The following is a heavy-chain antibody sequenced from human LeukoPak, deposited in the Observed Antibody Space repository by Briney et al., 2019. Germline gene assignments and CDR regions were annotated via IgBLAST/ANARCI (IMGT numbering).Heavy chain of an antibody. J-gene: IGHJ4*02. V-gene: IGHV3-30*18. CDR3: AKSFGGATRYFDY. CDR2: ISYDGSNI. CDR1: GFTSSSYG. D-gene: IGHD1-26*01. Sequence: GGSLRLSCAASGFTSSSYGMHWVRQAPGKGLEWVAVISYDGSNIYYVDSVKGRFTISRDNSKNTLYLQMNSLRAEDTAVYYCAKSFGGATRYFDYWGQGTLVTVSS.